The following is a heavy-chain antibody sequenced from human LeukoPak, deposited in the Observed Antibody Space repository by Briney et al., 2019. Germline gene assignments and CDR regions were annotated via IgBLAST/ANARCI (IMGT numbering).Heavy chain of an antibody. D-gene: IGHD6-13*01. J-gene: IGHJ5*02. Sequence: GGSLRLSCAASGFTFSSYGMHWVRQAPGKGLEWVAFIRYDGSNKYYADSVKGRFTISRDNAKNSLYLQMNSLRAEDTALYHCARAQGIKPPASYIAAAGTAWFDPWGQGTLVTVSS. V-gene: IGHV3-30*02. CDR1: GFTFSSYG. CDR2: IRYDGSNK. CDR3: ARAQGIKPPASYIAAAGTAWFDP.